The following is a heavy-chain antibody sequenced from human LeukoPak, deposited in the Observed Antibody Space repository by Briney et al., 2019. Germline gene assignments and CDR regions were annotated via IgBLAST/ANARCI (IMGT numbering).Heavy chain of an antibody. CDR3: ARQNIAVAGRGGFDP. CDR1: GGSISSYY. D-gene: IGHD6-19*01. Sequence: SETLSLTCTVSGGSISSYYWSWLRQPPGKGLEWIGYIYYSGSTNYNSSIKSRVTISLDPSKNQFSLKLSSVTTADTAVYYCARQNIAVAGRGGFDPWGQGTLVTVSS. J-gene: IGHJ5*02. CDR2: IYYSGST. V-gene: IGHV4-59*01.